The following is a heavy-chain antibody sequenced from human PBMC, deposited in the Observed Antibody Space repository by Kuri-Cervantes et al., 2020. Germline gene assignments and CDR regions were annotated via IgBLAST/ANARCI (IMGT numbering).Heavy chain of an antibody. CDR1: DFTFSSYL. CDR3: AVGGSGLGY. Sequence: GESLKISCAASDFTFSSYLMHWVRQVPGKGLMWVSHINSDGTKITYADSVKGRFTISRDNAKNTLYLQMNSLRVEDTAVYYCAVGGSGLGYWGQGTLVTVSS. D-gene: IGHD2-15*01. V-gene: IGHV3-74*03. CDR2: INSDGTKI. J-gene: IGHJ4*01.